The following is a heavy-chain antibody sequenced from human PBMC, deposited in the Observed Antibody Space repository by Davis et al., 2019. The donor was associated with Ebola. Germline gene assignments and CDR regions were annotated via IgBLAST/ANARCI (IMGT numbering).Heavy chain of an antibody. CDR1: GFTFSSHW. CDR3: ARDVRRGESPNY. Sequence: PGGSLRLSCAASGFTFSSHWMHWVRQAPGKGLVWVSRISSDSYSITYADSVKGRFTTSRHNAKNSLYLQMNSLRAEDTAVYYCARDVRRGESPNYWGQGTLVTVSS. CDR2: ISSDSYSI. J-gene: IGHJ4*02. D-gene: IGHD3-10*01. V-gene: IGHV3-74*01.